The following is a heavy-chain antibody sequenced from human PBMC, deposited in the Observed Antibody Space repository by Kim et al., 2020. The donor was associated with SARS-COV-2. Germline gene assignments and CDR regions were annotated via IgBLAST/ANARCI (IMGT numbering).Heavy chain of an antibody. J-gene: IGHJ5*02. CDR3: ARDRAEYYYGSGSYFMWFDP. CDR1: GFTFSSYS. V-gene: IGHV3-21*01. CDR2: ISSSSSYI. Sequence: GGSLRLPCAASGFTFSSYSMNWVRQAPGKGLEWVSSISSSSSYIYYADSVKGRFTISRDNAKNSLYLQMNSLRAEDTAVYYCARDRAEYYYGSGSYFMWFDPWGQGTLVTVSS. D-gene: IGHD3-10*01.